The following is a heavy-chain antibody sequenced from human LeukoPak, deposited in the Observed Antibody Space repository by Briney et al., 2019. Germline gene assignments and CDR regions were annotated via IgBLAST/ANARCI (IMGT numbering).Heavy chain of an antibody. CDR3: ARDRDGYKNWVVFGY. CDR2: IIPIFGTA. Sequence: SVKVSCKASGGTFSSYAISWVRQAPGQGLEWMGGIIPIFGTANYAQKFQGRVTITTDESTSTAYMELSSLRSEDTAVYYCARDRDGYKNWVVFGYWGQGTLVTVSS. CDR1: GGTFSSYA. V-gene: IGHV1-69*05. J-gene: IGHJ4*02. D-gene: IGHD5-24*01.